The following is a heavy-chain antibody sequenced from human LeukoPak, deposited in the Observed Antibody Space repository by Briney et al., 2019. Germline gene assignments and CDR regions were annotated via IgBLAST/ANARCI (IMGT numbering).Heavy chain of an antibody. V-gene: IGHV3-66*01. CDR2: IYSGGTI. Sequence: GGSLRLSCAASGLTVSSNYMSWVRQVPGKGLEWVSVIYSGGTISYAASVKCRFTISRDNSENTLYHQMNSLRVEDTAVYYCARDGYSSGWDDAFDIWGQGTMVTVSS. CDR3: ARDGYSSGWDDAFDI. D-gene: IGHD6-19*01. CDR1: GLTVSSNY. J-gene: IGHJ3*02.